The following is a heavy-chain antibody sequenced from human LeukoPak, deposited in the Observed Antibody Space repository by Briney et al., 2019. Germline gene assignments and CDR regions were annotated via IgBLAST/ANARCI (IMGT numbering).Heavy chain of an antibody. Sequence: SGTLSLTCAVSGGSISSSNWWSWVHQPPGKGLEWIGEIYHSGSTNYNPSLKSRVTISVDKSKNQFSLKLSSVTAADTAVYYCARVRIAVAGPIDYWGQGTLVTVSS. CDR3: ARVRIAVAGPIDY. J-gene: IGHJ4*02. D-gene: IGHD6-19*01. V-gene: IGHV4-4*02. CDR1: GGSISSSNW. CDR2: IYHSGST.